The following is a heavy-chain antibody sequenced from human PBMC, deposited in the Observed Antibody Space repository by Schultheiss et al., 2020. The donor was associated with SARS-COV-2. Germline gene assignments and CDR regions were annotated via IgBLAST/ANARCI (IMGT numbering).Heavy chain of an antibody. Sequence: SQTLSLTCTVPGGSISSYYWSWIRQPAGKGLEWIGRIYTSGSTNYNPSLKSRVTMSVDTSKNQFSLKLSSVTAADTAVYYCARDLRFGEFYYYYGMDVWGQGTTVTVSS. CDR2: IYTSGST. CDR1: GGSISSYY. D-gene: IGHD3-10*01. V-gene: IGHV4-4*07. CDR3: ARDLRFGEFYYYYGMDV. J-gene: IGHJ6*02.